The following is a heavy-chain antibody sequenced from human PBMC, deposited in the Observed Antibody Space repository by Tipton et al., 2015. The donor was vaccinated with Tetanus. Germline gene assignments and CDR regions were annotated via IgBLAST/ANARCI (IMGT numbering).Heavy chain of an antibody. J-gene: IGHJ4*02. V-gene: IGHV3-33*01. CDR1: GFTFSSYG. Sequence: SLRLSCAASGFTFSSYGMHWVRQAPGKGLEWVAVIWYDGSNKYYADSVKGRFTISRDNSKNTLYLQMNSLRAEDTAVYYCAREGGYCSGGSCYFDYWGQGTLVTVSS. CDR3: AREGGYCSGGSCYFDY. D-gene: IGHD2-15*01. CDR2: IWYDGSNK.